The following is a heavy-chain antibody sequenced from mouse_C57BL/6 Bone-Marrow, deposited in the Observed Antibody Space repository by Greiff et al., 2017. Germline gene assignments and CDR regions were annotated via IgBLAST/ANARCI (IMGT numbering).Heavy chain of an antibody. D-gene: IGHD2-1*01. CDR1: GYTFTSYW. V-gene: IGHV1-64*01. CDR3: AIYYGNYCCAMDY. CDR2: IHPNSGST. J-gene: IGHJ4*01. Sequence: QVQLQQPGAELVKPGASVKLSSKASGYTFTSYWMHWVKQRPGQGLEWIGMIHPNSGSTNYNEKFKSKATLTVDKSSSTAYMQLSSLTSEDSAVYYCAIYYGNYCCAMDYWGQGTSVTVSS.